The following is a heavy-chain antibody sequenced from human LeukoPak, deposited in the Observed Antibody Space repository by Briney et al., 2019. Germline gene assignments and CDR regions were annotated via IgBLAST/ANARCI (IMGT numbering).Heavy chain of an antibody. CDR2: INADGDKT. V-gene: IGHV1-46*01. CDR1: GYTFTSFH. CDR3: ARPSRSSWFYYYGMDV. J-gene: IGHJ6*02. D-gene: IGHD6-13*01. Sequence: ASVKVSCKASGYTFTSFHMHWVRQAPGQGLEWMGVINADGDKTTYAEKFRGRLTLTTDTSTTSVFMELSSLGSEDTAVYFCARPSRSSWFYYYGMDVWSPGTTVIVSS.